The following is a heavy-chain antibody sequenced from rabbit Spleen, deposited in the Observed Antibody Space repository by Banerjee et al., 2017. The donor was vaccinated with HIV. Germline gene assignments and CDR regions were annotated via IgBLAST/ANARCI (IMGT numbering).Heavy chain of an antibody. CDR3: TRDLNF. V-gene: IGHV1S40*01. Sequence: QSLEESGGGLVKPGASLTLTCKASGFSFNSGYDMCWVRQAPGKGLEWIACIDAGSGGKTYYASWAKGRFTISKTSSTTVTLQMASLTAADTATYFCTRDLNFWGQGTLVTVS. CDR1: GFSFNSGYD. CDR2: IDAGSGGKT. J-gene: IGHJ3*01.